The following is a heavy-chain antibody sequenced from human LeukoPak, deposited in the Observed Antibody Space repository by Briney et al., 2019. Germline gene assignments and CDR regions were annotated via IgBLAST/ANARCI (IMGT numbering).Heavy chain of an antibody. CDR3: GRSFSDSDKSNHRHSDC. Sequence: GGSLRLSCTASGFTIHNYWMSWVRQAPGKGLEWVANIKEDESEKYYLDSVRGRFTISRDNARNSVYLQMNSLRAEDTAVYSCGRSFSDSDKSNHRHSDCWGQGTLVTVSS. V-gene: IGHV3-7*01. J-gene: IGHJ4*02. D-gene: IGHD3-22*01. CDR2: IKEDESEK. CDR1: GFTIHNYW.